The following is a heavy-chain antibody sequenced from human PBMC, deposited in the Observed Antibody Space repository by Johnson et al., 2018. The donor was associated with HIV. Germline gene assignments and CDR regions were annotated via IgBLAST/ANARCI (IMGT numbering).Heavy chain of an antibody. Sequence: QVHLVESGGGVVQPGRSLRLSCAASGFTFSSYAMHWVRQAPGKGLEWVAVISYDGSNKYYADSVKGRFTISRDNSKNTLYLQMNSLGAADTAVYYCAKERAYIRTFDIWGQGTLVTVSS. CDR3: AKERAYIRTFDI. CDR2: ISYDGSNK. D-gene: IGHD5-18*01. J-gene: IGHJ3*02. CDR1: GFTFSSYA. V-gene: IGHV3-30*04.